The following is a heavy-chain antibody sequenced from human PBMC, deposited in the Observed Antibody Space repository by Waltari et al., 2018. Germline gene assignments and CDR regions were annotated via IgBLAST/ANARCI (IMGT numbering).Heavy chain of an antibody. V-gene: IGHV4-39*01. Sequence: QLQLQESGPGLVKPSETLSLTCTVSGGSISSSSYYWGWIRQPPGKGLEWIGSIYYSGRTYYNPSLKSRVTISVDTSKNQFSLKLSSVTAADTAVYYCARLAIVVVPAADAFDIWGQGTMVTVSS. CDR3: ARLAIVVVPAADAFDI. D-gene: IGHD2-2*03. J-gene: IGHJ3*02. CDR2: IYYSGRT. CDR1: GGSISSSSYY.